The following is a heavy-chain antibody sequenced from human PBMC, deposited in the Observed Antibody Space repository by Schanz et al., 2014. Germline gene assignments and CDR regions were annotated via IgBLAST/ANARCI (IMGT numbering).Heavy chain of an antibody. D-gene: IGHD2-2*02. J-gene: IGHJ6*03. Sequence: QVHLVQSGAEVKKPGSSVKVSCKASGGTFSSFGINWVRQAPGQGLEWMGRIIPIHGIVNYAQRFQDRVRITADKSTSTAYMELSSLRSEDTAVYYCAGTYCSSTSCYTGYYYMDVWGKGTTVTVSS. CDR2: IIPIHGIV. V-gene: IGHV1-69*02. CDR1: GGTFSSFG. CDR3: AGTYCSSTSCYTGYYYMDV.